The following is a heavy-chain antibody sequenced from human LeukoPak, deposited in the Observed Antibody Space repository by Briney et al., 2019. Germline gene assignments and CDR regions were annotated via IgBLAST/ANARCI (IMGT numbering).Heavy chain of an antibody. V-gene: IGHV4-31*11. D-gene: IGHD3-22*01. J-gene: IGHJ4*02. CDR1: GGSFSGYY. CDR2: IYYSGST. Sequence: SETLSLTCAVYGGSFSGYYWSWIRQHPGKGLEWIGYIYYSGSTYYNPSLKSRVTISVDTSKNQFSLKLSSVTAADTAVYYCARVHDYYDSSGYVDYWGQGTLVTVSS. CDR3: ARVHDYYDSSGYVDY.